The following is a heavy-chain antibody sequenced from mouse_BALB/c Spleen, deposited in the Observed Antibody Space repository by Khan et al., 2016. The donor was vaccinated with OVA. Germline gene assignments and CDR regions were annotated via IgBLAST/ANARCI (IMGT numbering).Heavy chain of an antibody. D-gene: IGHD4-1*01. CDR1: GFTFSSYS. J-gene: IGHJ3*01. V-gene: IGHV5-6*01. Sequence: EVQLVESGGDLVKPGGSLKLSCAASGFTFSSYSMSWVRQTPDKRLEWVATISSGGDYTYSPDSVKGRLTISRDHAKNTLYLQMSSLKSEDTAMYYCASHLTGSFADWGQGTLVTVSA. CDR2: ISSGGDYT. CDR3: ASHLTGSFAD.